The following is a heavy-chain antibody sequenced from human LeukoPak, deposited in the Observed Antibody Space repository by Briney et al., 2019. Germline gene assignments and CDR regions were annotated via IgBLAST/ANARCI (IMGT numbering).Heavy chain of an antibody. J-gene: IGHJ3*02. D-gene: IGHD3-3*01. CDR1: GFTVSSNY. CDR2: IYSGGST. V-gene: IGHV3-53*01. CDR3: ARSHITIFGVVIPDAFDI. Sequence: GGSLRLSCAASGFTVSSNYMGWVRQAPGKGLEWVSVIYSGGSTYYADSVKGRFTISRDNSKNTLYLQMNSLRAEDTAVYYCARSHITIFGVVIPDAFDIWGQGTMVTVSS.